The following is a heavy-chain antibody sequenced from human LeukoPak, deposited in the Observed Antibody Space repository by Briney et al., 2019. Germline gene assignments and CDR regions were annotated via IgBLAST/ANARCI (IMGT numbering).Heavy chain of an antibody. Sequence: VASVKVSCKASGYTFTGYYMHWARQAPGQGLEWMGWINPNSGGTNYAQKFQGRVTMTRDMSTSTVYMELSSLRSEDTAVYYCARGRAARGRSNFDYWGQGTLVTVSS. D-gene: IGHD6-6*01. V-gene: IGHV1-2*02. J-gene: IGHJ4*02. CDR2: INPNSGGT. CDR1: GYTFTGYY. CDR3: ARGRAARGRSNFDY.